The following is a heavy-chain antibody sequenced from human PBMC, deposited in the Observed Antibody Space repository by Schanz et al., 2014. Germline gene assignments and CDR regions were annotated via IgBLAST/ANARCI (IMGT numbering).Heavy chain of an antibody. CDR1: GYTFTRSG. V-gene: IGHV1-18*01. CDR3: ARDRDIAAAGTDQYYFDY. CDR2: IGGSDGNT. Sequence: QVQLVQSGGEVKTPGASVKVSCKASGYTFTRSGISWVRQAPGQGLEWMGWIGGSDGNTNFAQKFQGRVTMTTDTSTSTVYMELRSLTSDDSAVYYCARDRDIAAAGTDQYYFDYWGQGTLVTVSS. D-gene: IGHD6-13*01. J-gene: IGHJ4*02.